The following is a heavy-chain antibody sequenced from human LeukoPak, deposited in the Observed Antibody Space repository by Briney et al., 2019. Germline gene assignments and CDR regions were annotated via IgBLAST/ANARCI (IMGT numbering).Heavy chain of an antibody. CDR3: ARGRLAYDLWSGYYTATEYFQH. Sequence: SETLSLTCAVYGGSFSGYYWSWIRQPPGKGLEWIGEINHSGSTNYNPSLKSRVTISVDTSKNQFSLKLSSVTAADTAVYYCARGRLAYDLWSGYYTATEYFQHWGQGTLVTVSS. V-gene: IGHV4-34*01. D-gene: IGHD3-3*01. CDR1: GGSFSGYY. CDR2: INHSGST. J-gene: IGHJ1*01.